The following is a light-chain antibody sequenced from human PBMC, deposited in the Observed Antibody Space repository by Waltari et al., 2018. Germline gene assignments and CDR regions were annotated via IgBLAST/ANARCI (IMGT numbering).Light chain of an antibody. CDR3: MIWDSSAWV. V-gene: IGLV5-45*03. Sequence: QAVLTQPSSLSASPGASASLTCTLRSVIDVGTYRIYWYQQKPGSPPHYLLRYRSDSDKQQGSGVPSRFSGSKDASANAGILLISGLQSDDEADYYCMIWDSSAWVFGGGTKLTVL. CDR1: SVIDVGTYR. J-gene: IGLJ3*02. CDR2: YRSDSDK.